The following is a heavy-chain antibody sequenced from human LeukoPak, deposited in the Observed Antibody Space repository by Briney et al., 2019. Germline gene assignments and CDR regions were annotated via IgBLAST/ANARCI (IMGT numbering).Heavy chain of an antibody. Sequence: SETLSLTCAVYGGSFSAYHWSWIRQPPGKGLEWIGEIHHSGSTNYNPSLKSRVTILVDTSQNQFSLKVISVTAADTAVYFCARGSGDLDYWGQGTLVTVSS. J-gene: IGHJ4*02. CDR1: GGSFSAYH. CDR2: IHHSGST. CDR3: ARGSGDLDY. V-gene: IGHV4-34*01. D-gene: IGHD6-25*01.